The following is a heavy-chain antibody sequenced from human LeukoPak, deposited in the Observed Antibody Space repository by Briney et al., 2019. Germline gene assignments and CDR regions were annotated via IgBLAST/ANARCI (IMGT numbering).Heavy chain of an antibody. CDR1: GYTFTTFF. J-gene: IGHJ1*01. V-gene: IGHV1-46*01. Sequence: APVKVSCKASGYTFTTFFMHWVRQAPGQGLEWMGIINPSGGTTTYAQKFQGRVSLTRDMSTSTVYMELSSLTSEDTAVYYCVRDMVHSGYFEYWGQGTLVTVS. CDR3: VRDMVHSGYFEY. D-gene: IGHD3-10*01. CDR2: INPSGGTT.